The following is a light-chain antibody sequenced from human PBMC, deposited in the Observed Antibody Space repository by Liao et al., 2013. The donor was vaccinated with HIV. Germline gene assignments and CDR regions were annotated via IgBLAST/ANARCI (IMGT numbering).Light chain of an antibody. CDR2: QDT. CDR1: KLGDKY. CDR3: QTWDRSLGV. J-gene: IGLJ1*01. Sequence: SYELTQPPSVSVSPGQTASITCSGNKLGDKYACWYQQKPGQSPVLVIYQDTKRPSGIPERFSGSISGNTATLTISGTQAMDEADYYCQTWDRSLGVFGTGTKVTVL. V-gene: IGLV3-1*01.